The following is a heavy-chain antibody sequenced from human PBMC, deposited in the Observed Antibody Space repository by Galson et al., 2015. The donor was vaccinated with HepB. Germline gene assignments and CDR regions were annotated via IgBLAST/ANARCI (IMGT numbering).Heavy chain of an antibody. CDR3: ARLINADIVATITPPGSYYFDY. CDR1: GGSISSYY. D-gene: IGHD5-12*01. Sequence: ETLSLTCTVSGGSISSYYWSWIRQPPGKGLEWIGYIYYSGSTNYNPSLKSRVTISVDTSKNQFSLKLSSVTAADTAVYYCARLINADIVATITPPGSYYFDYWGQGTLVTVSS. CDR2: IYYSGST. J-gene: IGHJ4*02. V-gene: IGHV4-59*08.